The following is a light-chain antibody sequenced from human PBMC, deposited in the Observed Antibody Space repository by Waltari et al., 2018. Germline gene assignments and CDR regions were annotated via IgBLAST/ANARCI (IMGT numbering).Light chain of an antibody. CDR1: NIGSYI. J-gene: IGLJ1*01. V-gene: IGLV3-21*04. Sequence: SYALTQPPSVSVAPGTTARITCGGDNIGSYIVHWYQHKPGQAPVLVIFYDSDRPSGIPERFSGSNSGNTATLTISSVEAGDEAKYYCHVWHPDMDPGVFGPGTEVSV. CDR2: YDS. CDR3: HVWHPDMDPGV.